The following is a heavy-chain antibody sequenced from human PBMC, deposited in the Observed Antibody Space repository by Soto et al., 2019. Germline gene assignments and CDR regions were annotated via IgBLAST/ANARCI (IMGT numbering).Heavy chain of an antibody. CDR1: GFTFSSYA. D-gene: IGHD5-18*01. CDR2: ISYDGGKK. Sequence: PGGSLRLSCAASGFTFSSYAMHWVRQAPGKGLEWVAVISYDGGKKYYTDSVKGRITISRDNSKNTLYLHMNSLRGEDTAVYSCARGGYSYADLDYWGQGTLVTVS. J-gene: IGHJ4*02. V-gene: IGHV3-30-3*01. CDR3: ARGGYSYADLDY.